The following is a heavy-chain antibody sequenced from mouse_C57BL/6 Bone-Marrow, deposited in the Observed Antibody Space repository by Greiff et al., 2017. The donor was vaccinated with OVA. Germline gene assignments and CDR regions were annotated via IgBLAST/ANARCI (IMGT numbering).Heavy chain of an antibody. CDR1: GFTFSSYA. D-gene: IGHD1-1*01. Sequence: EVNLVESGGGLVKPGGSLKLSCAASGFTFSSYAMSWVRQTPEKRLEWVATISDGGSYTYYPDNVKGRFTISRDNAKNNLYLQMSHLKSEDTAMYYCARDQDYYGSSYWYFDVWGTGTTVTVSS. J-gene: IGHJ1*03. V-gene: IGHV5-4*01. CDR3: ARDQDYYGSSYWYFDV. CDR2: ISDGGSYT.